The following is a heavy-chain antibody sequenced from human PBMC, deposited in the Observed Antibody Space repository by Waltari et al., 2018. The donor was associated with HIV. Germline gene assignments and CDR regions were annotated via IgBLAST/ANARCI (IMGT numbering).Heavy chain of an antibody. CDR3: ARVPFASSWSADSFDV. CDR2: IWYDGSKK. D-gene: IGHD6-13*01. CDR1: GFRVSAYG. J-gene: IGHJ3*01. V-gene: IGHV3-33*01. Sequence: VQLEESGGGVVQHGRSRRLSCAASGFRVSAYGLHLVRQAPGKGLQWLAVIWYDGSKKEYSDSVKGRFTISKDNSKNTLFLQMNSLRVDDTAVYFCARVPFASSWSADSFDVWGPGTRITVSS.